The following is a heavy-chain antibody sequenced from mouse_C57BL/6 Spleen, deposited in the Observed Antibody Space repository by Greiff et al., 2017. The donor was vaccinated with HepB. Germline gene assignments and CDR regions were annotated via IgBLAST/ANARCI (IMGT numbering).Heavy chain of an antibody. J-gene: IGHJ2*01. Sequence: QVQLQQPGAELVRPGSSVKLSCKASGYTFTSYWMHWVKQRPIQGLEWIGNIDPSDSETHCNQKFKDKATLTVDKSSSTAYMQLSSLTSEDSAVYYCARLGKDYFDYWGQGTTLTVSS. V-gene: IGHV1-52*01. CDR3: ARLGKDYFDY. D-gene: IGHD3-3*01. CDR2: IDPSDSET. CDR1: GYTFTSYW.